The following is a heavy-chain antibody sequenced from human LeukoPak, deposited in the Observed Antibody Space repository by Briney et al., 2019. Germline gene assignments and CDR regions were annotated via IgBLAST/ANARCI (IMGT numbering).Heavy chain of an antibody. V-gene: IGHV3-30*04. Sequence: GGSLRLSCAASGFMFSSYAMHWVRQAPGKGLEWVAVISYDGSNKYYADSVKGRFNISRDNSKNTLFLQMNSLRAEDTAVYYCGRCQGGSGWPYYFDYWGQGTLVTVSS. D-gene: IGHD6-19*01. J-gene: IGHJ4*02. CDR2: ISYDGSNK. CDR1: GFMFSSYA. CDR3: GRCQGGSGWPYYFDY.